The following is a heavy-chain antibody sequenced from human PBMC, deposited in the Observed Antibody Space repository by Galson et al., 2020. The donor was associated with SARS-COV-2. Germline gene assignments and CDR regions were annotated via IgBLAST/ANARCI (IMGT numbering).Heavy chain of an antibody. D-gene: IGHD3-10*01. J-gene: IGHJ4*02. Sequence: SETLSLTCAVYGGSFSGYFWSWIRQPPGKGLEWIGEVNHSGSTNYNPSLKSRVTISVDTSKNQFSLKLSSVTAADTAVYYCARQVDGSGSYYNPNYYFDYWGQGTLVTVSS. CDR3: ARQVDGSGSYYNPNYYFDY. V-gene: IGHV4-34*01. CDR1: GGSFSGYF. CDR2: VNHSGST.